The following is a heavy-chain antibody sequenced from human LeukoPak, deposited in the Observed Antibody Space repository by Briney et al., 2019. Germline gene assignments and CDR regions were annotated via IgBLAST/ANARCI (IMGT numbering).Heavy chain of an antibody. Sequence: SETLSLTCTVSGGSISSYYWSWIRLPPGKGLEWIGYLSKSGNTNYSPSLKSRITIFGDTSKNQFFLKLSSVTAADTAVYYCARARYVNSFYAFDIWGQGTLVTVSS. CDR1: GGSISSYY. CDR3: ARARYVNSFYAFDI. D-gene: IGHD3-9*01. V-gene: IGHV4-59*01. CDR2: LSKSGNT. J-gene: IGHJ3*02.